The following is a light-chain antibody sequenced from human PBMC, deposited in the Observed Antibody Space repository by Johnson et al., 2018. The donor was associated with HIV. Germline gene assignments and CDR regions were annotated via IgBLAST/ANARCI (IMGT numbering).Light chain of an antibody. V-gene: IGLV1-51*02. J-gene: IGLJ1*01. CDR2: ENN. CDR1: SSNIGNNY. CDR3: GTWDSSLSAGV. Sequence: QSLLTQPPSVSAAPGQKVTISCSGSSSNIGNNYVSWYQQLPGTAPKLLICENNKRPSGIPDRFSGSKSGTSATLGIAGLQTGDEADYYCGTWDSSLSAGVFGTGTKVTVL.